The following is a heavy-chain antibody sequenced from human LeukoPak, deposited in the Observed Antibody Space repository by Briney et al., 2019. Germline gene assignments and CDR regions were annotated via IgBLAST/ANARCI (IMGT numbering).Heavy chain of an antibody. J-gene: IGHJ5*02. Sequence: GASVKVSCKASGYTFTSYYMHWVRQAPGQGLERMGIINPSGGSTSYAQKFQGRVTMTRDTSTGTVYMELSSLRSEDTAVYYCARGYGDYDWFDPWGQGTLVTVSS. CDR3: ARGYGDYDWFDP. D-gene: IGHD4-17*01. CDR2: INPSGGST. CDR1: GYTFTSYY. V-gene: IGHV1-46*03.